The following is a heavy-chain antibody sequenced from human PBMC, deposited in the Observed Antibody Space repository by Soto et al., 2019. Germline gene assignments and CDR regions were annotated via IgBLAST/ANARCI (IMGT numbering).Heavy chain of an antibody. V-gene: IGHV3-48*02. CDR2: ISSETNGI. CDR3: ARDMKYYDTSGYFDP. Sequence: GGSLRLSCAASGFTFSIYSMNWVRQAPGKGLEWISYISSETNGIDYADSVKGRFTISRDNAKNSLYLQMSSLRDEDTAVYYCARDMKYYDTSGYFDPWGQGTLVTVSS. D-gene: IGHD3-22*01. CDR1: GFTFSIYS. J-gene: IGHJ5*02.